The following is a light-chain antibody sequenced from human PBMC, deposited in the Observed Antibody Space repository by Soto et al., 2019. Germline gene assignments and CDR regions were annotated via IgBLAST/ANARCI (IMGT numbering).Light chain of an antibody. Sequence: QSALTQPPSASGSPGQSVTISCAGTRSDVGGSKFVSWYQQSPGKAPKLVIYEVNKRPSGVPDRYSGSKSGNTASLTVSGLQAEDEADYYCASYAGSSSVFGTGTQLTVL. CDR2: EVN. J-gene: IGLJ1*01. V-gene: IGLV2-8*01. CDR3: ASYAGSSSV. CDR1: RSDVGGSKF.